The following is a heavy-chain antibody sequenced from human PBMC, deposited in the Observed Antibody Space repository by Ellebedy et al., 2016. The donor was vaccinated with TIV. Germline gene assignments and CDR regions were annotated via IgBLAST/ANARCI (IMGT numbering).Heavy chain of an antibody. J-gene: IGHJ4*02. CDR3: ARDPYSSGWSAIGYFDL. Sequence: GESLKISCAASGFVFSSYTMWWVRQTPGKGLEWVAVTSFDGKNKHYADPVKGRFTISRDNSQNTLYLPMHSLRDEDTAVYYCARDPYSSGWSAIGYFDLWGQGALVTVSS. D-gene: IGHD6-19*01. V-gene: IGHV3-30*04. CDR2: TSFDGKNK. CDR1: GFVFSSYT.